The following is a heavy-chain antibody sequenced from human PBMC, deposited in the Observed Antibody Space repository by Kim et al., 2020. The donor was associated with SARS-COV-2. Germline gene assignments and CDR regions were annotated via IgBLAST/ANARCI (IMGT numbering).Heavy chain of an antibody. Sequence: ASVKVSCKASGYTFTSYAMHWVRQAPGQRLEWMGWINAGNGNTKYSQKFQGRVTITRDTSASTAYMELSSLRSEDTAVYYCARSGCSSTSCWFDPWGQGTLVTVSS. D-gene: IGHD2-2*01. CDR1: GYTFTSYA. J-gene: IGHJ5*02. CDR2: INAGNGNT. CDR3: ARSGCSSTSCWFDP. V-gene: IGHV1-3*01.